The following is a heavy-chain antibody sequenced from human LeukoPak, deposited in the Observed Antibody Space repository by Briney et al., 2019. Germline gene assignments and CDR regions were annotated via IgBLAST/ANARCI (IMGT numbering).Heavy chain of an antibody. D-gene: IGHD4-17*01. Sequence: SVKVSCKASGGTFSSYAISWVRRAPGQGLEWMGRIIPILGIANYAQKFQGRVTITADKSTSTAYMELSSLRSEDTAVYYCASSYGDYVGDAFDIWSQGTMVTVSS. CDR2: IIPILGIA. V-gene: IGHV1-69*04. CDR3: ASSYGDYVGDAFDI. CDR1: GGTFSSYA. J-gene: IGHJ3*02.